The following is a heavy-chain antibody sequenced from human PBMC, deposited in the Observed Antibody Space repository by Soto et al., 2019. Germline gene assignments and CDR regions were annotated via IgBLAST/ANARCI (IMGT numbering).Heavy chain of an antibody. J-gene: IGHJ5*02. V-gene: IGHV3-23*01. Sequence: GGSLRLSCAASGFTLSNAWMNWVRQTPGKGLEWVAALSRSGGATYYADSVRGRFTISRDASKDTLFLQMSNLRAEDTALYYCSKGEMSTIRNSFDPWGQGSLVTVSS. D-gene: IGHD1-7*01. CDR1: GFTLSNAW. CDR3: SKGEMSTIRNSFDP. CDR2: LSRSGGAT.